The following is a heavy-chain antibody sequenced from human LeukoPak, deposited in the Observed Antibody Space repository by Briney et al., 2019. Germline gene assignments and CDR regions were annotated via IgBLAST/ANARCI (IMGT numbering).Heavy chain of an antibody. D-gene: IGHD6-19*01. CDR1: GYTFSGYY. Sequence: ASVKVSCKASGYTFSGYYMHWVRQAPGQGLEWMGWIYPNSGDTNYAQNFQGRVTMTRDTSISTVNMELTRLTSDDTAVYYCARGSVTGGWYLNLGYWGQGTLVTVSS. CDR3: ARGSVTGGWYLNLGY. J-gene: IGHJ4*02. V-gene: IGHV1-2*02. CDR2: IYPNSGDT.